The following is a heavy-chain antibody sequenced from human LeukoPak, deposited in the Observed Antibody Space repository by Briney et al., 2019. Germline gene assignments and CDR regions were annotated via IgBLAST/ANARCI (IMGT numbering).Heavy chain of an antibody. CDR2: IYYSGST. CDR1: XGSISSYY. V-gene: IGHV4-59*01. CDR3: AXXXXLXXGXXYXXXXMDV. J-gene: IGHJ6*04. D-gene: IGHD3-10*01. Sequence: CTXSXGSISSYYWSWIRQPPGEGLEWIGYIYYSGSTNYNPSLKSRVTISVDTSKNQCSLTLSSVTAADTAVYYCAXXXXLXXGXXYXXXXMDVWXXGXTVTISS.